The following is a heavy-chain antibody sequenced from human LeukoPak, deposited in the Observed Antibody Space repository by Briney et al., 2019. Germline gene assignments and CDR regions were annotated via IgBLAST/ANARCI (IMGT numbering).Heavy chain of an antibody. CDR2: MNPNSGNT. CDR1: GGTFSSYA. J-gene: IGHJ6*02. CDR3: AGYYYYYGMDA. V-gene: IGHV1-8*02. Sequence: ASVKVSCKASGGTFSSYAISWVRQAPGQGLEWMGWMNPNSGNTGYAQKFQGRVTMTRNTSISTAYMELSSLRSEDTAVYYCAGYYYYYGMDAWGQGTTVTVS.